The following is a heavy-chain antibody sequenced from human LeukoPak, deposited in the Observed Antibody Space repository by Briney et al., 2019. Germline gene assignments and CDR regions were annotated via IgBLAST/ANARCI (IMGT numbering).Heavy chain of an antibody. V-gene: IGHV4-34*01. CDR2: IYSSGST. CDR1: GGSFSGYY. CDR3: ARRREYKHAFDL. J-gene: IGHJ3*01. D-gene: IGHD1-1*01. Sequence: PSETLSLTCAVYGGSFSGYYWSWIRQPPGKGLEWIGYIYSSGSTNYNPSLKSRVTMSVDTSTNQFSLKLSSVTAADTAVYYCARRREYKHAFDLWGQGTLVTVSS.